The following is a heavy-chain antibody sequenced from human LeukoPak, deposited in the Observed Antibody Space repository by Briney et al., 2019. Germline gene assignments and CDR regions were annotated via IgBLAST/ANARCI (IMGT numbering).Heavy chain of an antibody. D-gene: IGHD6-13*01. J-gene: IGHJ6*02. CDR3: ARDPVIAAAGAYYYYGMDV. CDR2: IYSGGST. CDR1: GFTVSSNY. Sequence: GSLRLSCAASGFTVSSNYMSWVRQAPGKGLEWVSVIYSGGSTYYADSAKGRFTISRDNSKNTLYLQMNSLRAEDTAVYYCARDPVIAAAGAYYYYGMDVWGQGTTVTVSS. V-gene: IGHV3-66*01.